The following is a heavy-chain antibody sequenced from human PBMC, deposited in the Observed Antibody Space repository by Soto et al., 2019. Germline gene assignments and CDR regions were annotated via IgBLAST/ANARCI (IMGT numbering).Heavy chain of an antibody. D-gene: IGHD6-13*01. Sequence: SETLSLTCTVSGGPISSSSYYWGWIRQPPGKGLEWIGSIYYSGSTYYNPSLKSRVTISVDTSKNQFSLKLSSVTAADTAVYYCARSRSSWKAGNWFDPWGQGTLVTVSS. J-gene: IGHJ5*02. CDR2: IYYSGST. CDR3: ARSRSSWKAGNWFDP. CDR1: GGPISSSSYY. V-gene: IGHV4-39*01.